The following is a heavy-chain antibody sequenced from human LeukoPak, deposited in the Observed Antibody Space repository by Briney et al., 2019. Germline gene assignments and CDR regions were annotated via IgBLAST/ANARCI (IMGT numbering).Heavy chain of an antibody. D-gene: IGHD6-6*01. J-gene: IGHJ4*02. CDR1: GFTFSGYW. V-gene: IGHV3-74*01. Sequence: PGGSLRLSCAASGFTFSGYWMHWVRQAPGKGLVWVSRINSDGSTTTYADSVEGRFTISRDNAKNTLYLEMNSLRAEDTAVYYCAKGARGYGSSSPFDYWGQGTLVTVSS. CDR3: AKGARGYGSSSPFDY. CDR2: INSDGSTT.